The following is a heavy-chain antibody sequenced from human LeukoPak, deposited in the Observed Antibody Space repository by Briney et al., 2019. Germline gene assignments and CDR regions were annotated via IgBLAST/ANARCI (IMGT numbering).Heavy chain of an antibody. D-gene: IGHD6-13*01. CDR3: ARGGHSSSWYSHWFDP. CDR2: IYTSGST. Sequence: NPSETLSLTCTVSGGSISSYYWSWIRQPAGKGLEWIGRIYTSGSTNYNPSLKSRVTMSVDTSKNQFSLKLSSVTAADAAVYYCARGGHSSSWYSHWFDPWGQGTLVTVSS. CDR1: GGSISSYY. J-gene: IGHJ5*02. V-gene: IGHV4-4*07.